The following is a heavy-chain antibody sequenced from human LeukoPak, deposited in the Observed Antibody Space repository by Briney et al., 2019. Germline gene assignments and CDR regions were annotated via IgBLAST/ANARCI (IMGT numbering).Heavy chain of an antibody. V-gene: IGHV4-39*02. J-gene: IGHJ5*02. CDR3: AGDGRYIDYEGWCVP. CDR1: GGSVSNSRYY. Sequence: PSETLSLPCSLSGGSVSNSRYYWDWIRQPPGKGLEWIGNSYYDGSTYYNPSLKGRVTISVDTPTNQFSLKVSSVTAADTAVYYCAGDGRYIDYEGWCVPWRQGTLVSVSS. D-gene: IGHD4-17*01. CDR2: SYYDGST.